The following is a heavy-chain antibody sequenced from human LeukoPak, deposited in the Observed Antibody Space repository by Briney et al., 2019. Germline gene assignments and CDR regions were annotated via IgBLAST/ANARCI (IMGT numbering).Heavy chain of an antibody. Sequence: PSETLSLTCTVSGGSISSYYWSWIRQPPGKGLEWIGYIYYSGSTNYNPSLKSRVTISVDTSKNQFSLKLSSVTAADTAVYYCARHWGSPDDAFDIWGQGTMVTVSS. J-gene: IGHJ3*02. D-gene: IGHD3-16*01. CDR3: ARHWGSPDDAFDI. CDR2: IYYSGST. CDR1: GGSISSYY. V-gene: IGHV4-59*01.